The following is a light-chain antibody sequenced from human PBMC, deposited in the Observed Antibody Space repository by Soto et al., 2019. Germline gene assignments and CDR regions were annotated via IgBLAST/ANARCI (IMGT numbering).Light chain of an antibody. CDR2: KAS. CDR1: QTISSW. V-gene: IGKV1-5*03. J-gene: IGKJ1*01. Sequence: VQMTQIPSALAAFVGDIVTITCRASQTISSWLAWYQQKPGKAPKLLIYKASTLKSGVPSRFSGSGSGTEFTLTISSLQPDDFATYYCQHYNSYSEAFGQGTKVDIK. CDR3: QHYNSYSEA.